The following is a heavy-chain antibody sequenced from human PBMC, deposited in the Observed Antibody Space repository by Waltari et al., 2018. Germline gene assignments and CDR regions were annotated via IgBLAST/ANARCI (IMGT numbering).Heavy chain of an antibody. CDR3: ARGRRGYSYGFDY. J-gene: IGHJ4*02. V-gene: IGHV3-53*01. Sequence: EVQLVESGGGLIQPGGSLRLSCAASGFTVSSNYMSWVRQAPGKGRGVVSCISSGGSTYYADSVKGLFTISRDNSKNPLYLQMNSLRAEDTAVYYCARGRRGYSYGFDYWGQGTLVTVSS. CDR1: GFTVSSNY. CDR2: ISSGGST. D-gene: IGHD5-18*01.